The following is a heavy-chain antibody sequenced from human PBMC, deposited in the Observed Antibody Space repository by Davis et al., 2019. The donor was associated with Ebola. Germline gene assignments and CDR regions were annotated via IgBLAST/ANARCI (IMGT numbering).Heavy chain of an antibody. J-gene: IGHJ3*02. CDR2: ISYDGSNK. Sequence: GGSLRLSCAASGFTFSSYGMHWVRQAPGKGLEWVAVISYDGSNKYYADSVKGRFTISRDNARNSLYLQMNSLRAEDTGIYYCARDHTSGWYNGRFAAFDTWGQGTTVTVSS. CDR1: GFTFSSYG. CDR3: ARDHTSGWYNGRFAAFDT. V-gene: IGHV3-30*03. D-gene: IGHD6-19*01.